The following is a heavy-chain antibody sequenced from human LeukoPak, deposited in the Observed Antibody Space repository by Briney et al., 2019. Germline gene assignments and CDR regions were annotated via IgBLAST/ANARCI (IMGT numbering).Heavy chain of an antibody. Sequence: GGSLRLSCAASGFTVSTNYMSWVRQAPGKGLEWVANIKQDGSEKYYVDSVKGRFTISRDNAKDSLFLQMNSLRAEDTAVYYRAVSRYTSGWFGYWGQGALVTVSS. D-gene: IGHD6-19*01. CDR1: GFTVSTNY. J-gene: IGHJ4*02. CDR3: AVSRYTSGWFGY. CDR2: IKQDGSEK. V-gene: IGHV3-7*01.